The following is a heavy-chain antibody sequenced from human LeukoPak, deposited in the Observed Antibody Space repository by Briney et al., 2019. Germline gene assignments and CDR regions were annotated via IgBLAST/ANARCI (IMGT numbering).Heavy chain of an antibody. V-gene: IGHV4-38-2*02. CDR3: AASTTGTTLFGY. CDR1: GYSISSGYY. Sequence: SGTLSLTCTFSGYSISSGYYWGWVRQPPGKGVEWIGSIYHSGSTYYNPSLKSRVTISLDTSKNQFSLKLISVTAADTAVYYCAASTTGTTLFGYWGQGTLVTVSS. CDR2: IYHSGST. D-gene: IGHD1-1*01. J-gene: IGHJ4*02.